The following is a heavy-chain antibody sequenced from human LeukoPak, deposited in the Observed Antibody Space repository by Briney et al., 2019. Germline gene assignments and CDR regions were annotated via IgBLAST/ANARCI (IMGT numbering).Heavy chain of an antibody. J-gene: IGHJ5*02. CDR2: FDPEDGET. D-gene: IGHD5-12*01. CDR1: GYTLTELS. CDR3: ATAELWGGDELPNL. V-gene: IGHV1-24*01. Sequence: ASVKVSCKVSGYTLTELSMHWVRQAPGKGLEWMGGFDPEDGETIYAQKFQGRVTMTEDTSTDTAYMELSSLRSEDTAVYYCATAELWGGDELPNLWGQGTLVTVSS.